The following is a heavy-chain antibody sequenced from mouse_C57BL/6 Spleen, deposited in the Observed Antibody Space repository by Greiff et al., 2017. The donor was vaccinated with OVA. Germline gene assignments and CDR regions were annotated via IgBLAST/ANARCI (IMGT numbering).Heavy chain of an antibody. CDR1: GFTFSDYY. D-gene: IGHD2-4*01. J-gene: IGHJ2*01. CDR3: ARRAGDYESFDY. CDR2: ISNGGGST. V-gene: IGHV5-12*01. Sequence: EVQGVESGGGLVQPGGSLKLSCAASGFTFSDYYMYWVRQTPEKRLEWVAYISNGGGSTYYPDTVKGRFTISRDNAKNTLYLQMSRLKSEDTAMYYCARRAGDYESFDYWGQGTTLTVSS.